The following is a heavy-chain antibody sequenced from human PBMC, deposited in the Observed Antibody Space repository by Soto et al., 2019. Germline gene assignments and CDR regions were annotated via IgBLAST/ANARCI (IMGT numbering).Heavy chain of an antibody. V-gene: IGHV1-8*01. CDR3: ARERSGGWFDP. Sequence: QVQLVQSGAEVKKPGASVKVSCKASGYTFTSYDINWVRQATGQGLEWMGWMNPNSGNTGYAQKFQGRVTVARNTAISTVYMELSSLSAEDTAVCYWARERSGGWFDPWGQGTLVTVSS. CDR1: GYTFTSYD. D-gene: IGHD3-16*01. J-gene: IGHJ5*02. CDR2: MNPNSGNT.